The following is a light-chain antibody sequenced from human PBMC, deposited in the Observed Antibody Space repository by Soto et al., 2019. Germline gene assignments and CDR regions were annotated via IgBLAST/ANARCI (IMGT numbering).Light chain of an antibody. CDR2: DVS. V-gene: IGLV2-14*01. CDR1: SSDVGGYNY. Sequence: QSALTQPASVSGSPGQSITISCTGTSSDVGGYNYVSWYQQHPGKAPKLMIYDVSNRPSGVSNRFSGSKSGNTASLTISGRQAEDEAAYYCSSYTSSSSPLYVFGTGTKLTVL. J-gene: IGLJ1*01. CDR3: SSYTSSSSPLYV.